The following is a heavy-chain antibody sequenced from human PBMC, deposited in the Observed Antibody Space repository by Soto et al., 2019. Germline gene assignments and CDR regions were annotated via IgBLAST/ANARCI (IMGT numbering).Heavy chain of an antibody. Sequence: PSETMSLTCTVSGGSVSSGSYYWSWLRQPPGKGLEWIGYIYYSGSTNYNPSLKSRVTISVDTSKNQFSLKLSSVTAADTAVYYCARVRDGYNYVFDYWGQGTLVTVSS. V-gene: IGHV4-61*01. D-gene: IGHD5-12*01. CDR3: ARVRDGYNYVFDY. CDR2: IYYSGST. CDR1: GGSVSSGSYY. J-gene: IGHJ4*02.